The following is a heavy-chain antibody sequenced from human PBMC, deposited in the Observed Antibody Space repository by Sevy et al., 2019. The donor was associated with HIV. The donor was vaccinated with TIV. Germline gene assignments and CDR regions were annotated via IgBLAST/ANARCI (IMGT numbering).Heavy chain of an antibody. CDR3: AGGMGWIQTWLPDY. CDR1: GFRFSDYY. J-gene: IGHJ4*02. D-gene: IGHD5-18*01. CDR2: ISPSGITK. V-gene: IGHV3-11*01. Sequence: GGSLRLSCEASGFRFSDYYMSWIRLAPGQGLECVSYISPSGITKYYADSVKGRFTISRDFAKNSLSLQMSSLKAEDTGVYACAGGMGWIQTWLPDYWGQGTRVTVSS.